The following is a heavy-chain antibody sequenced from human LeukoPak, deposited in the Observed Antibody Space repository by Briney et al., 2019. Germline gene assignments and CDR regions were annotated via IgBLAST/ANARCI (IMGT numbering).Heavy chain of an antibody. CDR1: GFTFDDYA. CDR2: ISWNSGSI. J-gene: IGHJ6*02. V-gene: IGHV3-9*01. D-gene: IGHD6-19*01. Sequence: GGSLRLSCAASGFTFDDYAMHWVRQAPGKGLEWVSGISWNSGSIGYADSVKGRFTISRDNAKNSLYLQMNSLRAEDTALYYCAKDRFRSSGWSQYYYYGMDVWGQGTTVTVSS. CDR3: AKDRFRSSGWSQYYYYGMDV.